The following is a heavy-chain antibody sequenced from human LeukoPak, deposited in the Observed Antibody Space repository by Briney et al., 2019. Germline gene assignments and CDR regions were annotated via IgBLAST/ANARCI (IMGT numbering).Heavy chain of an antibody. J-gene: IGHJ5*02. CDR3: ARHTTYSSGWYDGWFDP. CDR1: GGSISSYY. D-gene: IGHD6-19*01. CDR2: IYYSGST. Sequence: SETLPLTCTVSGGSISSYYWSWIRQPPGKGLEWIGYIYYSGSTNYNPSLKSRVTISVDTSKNQFSLKLSSVTAADTAVYYCARHTTYSSGWYDGWFDPWGQGTLVTVSS. V-gene: IGHV4-59*08.